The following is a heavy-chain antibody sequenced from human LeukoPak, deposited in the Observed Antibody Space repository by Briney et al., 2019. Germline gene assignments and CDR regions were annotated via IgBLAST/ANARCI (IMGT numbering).Heavy chain of an antibody. D-gene: IGHD3-22*01. J-gene: IGHJ4*02. CDR2: ISSSSSTI. Sequence: GGSLRLSCAASGFTFSSYSMNWVRQAPGKGLEWVSYISSSSSTIYYADSVKGRFTISRDNAKNSLYLQMNSLRDEDTAVYYCARDGYYDSSGYYYDYWGQGTLVTVSS. CDR1: GFTFSSYS. V-gene: IGHV3-48*02. CDR3: ARDGYYDSSGYYYDY.